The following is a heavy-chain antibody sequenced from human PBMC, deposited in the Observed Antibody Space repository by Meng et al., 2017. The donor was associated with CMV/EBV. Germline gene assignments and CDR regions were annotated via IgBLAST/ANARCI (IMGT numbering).Heavy chain of an antibody. CDR2: MHPNRGNT. D-gene: IGHD3-3*01. J-gene: IGHJ2*01. V-gene: IGHV1-8*01. CDR3: ARNPEYYDFWSGYSGYFDL. CDR1: FTCYD. Sequence: FTCYDNNWVRQATGQGLEWMGWMHPNRGNTGSAQKFQGRVTMTRNTSISTAYMELSSLRSEDTAVYYCARNPEYYDFWSGYSGYFDLWGRGTLVTVSS.